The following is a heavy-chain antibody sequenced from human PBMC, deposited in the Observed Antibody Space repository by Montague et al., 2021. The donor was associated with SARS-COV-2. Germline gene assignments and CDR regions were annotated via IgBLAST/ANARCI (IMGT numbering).Heavy chain of an antibody. CDR3: ARQGDQLLLEYWLDP. Sequence: SETLSLTCTVSGGSISSSSYYWGWIRQPPGKGLEWIGSIYYSGSTYYNPSLKSRVTISVDTSKNQLSLKLSSVTAADTAVYYCARQGDQLLLEYWLDPWGQGTLVTVSS. CDR1: GGSISSSSYY. D-gene: IGHD2-2*01. V-gene: IGHV4-39*01. CDR2: IYYSGST. J-gene: IGHJ5*02.